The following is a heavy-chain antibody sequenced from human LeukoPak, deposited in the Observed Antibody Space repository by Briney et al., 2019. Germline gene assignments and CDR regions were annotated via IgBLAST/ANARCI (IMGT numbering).Heavy chain of an antibody. CDR1: GGSISSSNW. J-gene: IGHJ2*01. CDR3: ARQADKGYCSSTSCRYWYFDL. CDR2: IYHSGST. Sequence: SETLSLTCAVSGGSISSSNWWSWVRPPPGKGLEWIGEIYHSGSTNYNPSLKSRVTISVDKSKNQFSLKLSSVTAADTAVYYCARQADKGYCSSTSCRYWYFDLWGRGTLVTVSS. V-gene: IGHV4-4*02. D-gene: IGHD2-2*01.